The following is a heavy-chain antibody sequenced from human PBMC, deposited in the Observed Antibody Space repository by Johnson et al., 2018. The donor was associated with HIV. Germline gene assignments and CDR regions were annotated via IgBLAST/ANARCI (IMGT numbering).Heavy chain of an antibody. V-gene: IGHV3-25*04. CDR3: ARGLPNYYDSNGYTPADAFDI. CDR1: AFTVSSNY. CDR2: NPNGGNT. D-gene: IGHD3-22*01. J-gene: IGHJ3*02. Sequence: QLVESGGGVVQPGGSLRLSCAASAFTVSSNYMNCVRQAPGNGLELVGQVNPNGGNTYLIDSDKDRFNASRGNAKNTLHLQMNSLRAEDTAVYYCARGLPNYYDSNGYTPADAFDIWGQGTVVTVSS.